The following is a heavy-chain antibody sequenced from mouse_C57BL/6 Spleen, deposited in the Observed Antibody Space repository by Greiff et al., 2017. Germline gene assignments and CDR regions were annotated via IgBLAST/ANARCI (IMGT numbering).Heavy chain of an antibody. CDR2: INPNNGGT. CDR3: ARRGNYVYFDV. V-gene: IGHV1-18*01. J-gene: IGHJ1*03. D-gene: IGHD2-1*01. CDR1: GYTFTDYN. Sequence: EVQLQQSGPELVKPGASVKISCKASGYTFTDYNMDWVKQSHGKSLEWIGDINPNNGGTIYNQKFKGKDTLTVDKSSSTAYMELRSLTSEDTAVYYCARRGNYVYFDVWGTGTTVTVSS.